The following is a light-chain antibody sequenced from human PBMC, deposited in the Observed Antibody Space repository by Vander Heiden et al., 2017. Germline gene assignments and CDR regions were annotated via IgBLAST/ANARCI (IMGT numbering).Light chain of an antibody. CDR3: QSADSSGTPNGV. CDR1: ALPKQY. J-gene: IGLJ3*02. Sequence: SYELTQPPSVSVSPGQTARITCSGDALPKQYAYWYQQKPGQAPVLVIYNDSERPSGIPERFSCSSSGTTVTFTISGVQAEDEADYYCQSADSSGTPNGVFGGGTKLTVL. V-gene: IGLV3-25*03. CDR2: NDS.